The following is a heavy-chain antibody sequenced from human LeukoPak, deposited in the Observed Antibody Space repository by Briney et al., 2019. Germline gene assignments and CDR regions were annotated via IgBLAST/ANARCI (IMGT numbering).Heavy chain of an antibody. J-gene: IGHJ4*02. V-gene: IGHV4-39*07. CDR2: IYYSGST. CDR1: GGSISSSSYY. D-gene: IGHD3-10*01. CDR3: ARPGRRGFDY. Sequence: PSETLSLTCTVSGGSISSSSYYWGWIRQPPGKGLEWIGSIYYSGSTYYNPSLKSRVTISVDTSKNQFSLKLNSVTAADTAVYYCARPGRRGFDYWGQGTLVTVSS.